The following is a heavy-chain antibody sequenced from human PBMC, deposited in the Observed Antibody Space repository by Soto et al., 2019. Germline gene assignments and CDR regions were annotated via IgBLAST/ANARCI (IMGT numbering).Heavy chain of an antibody. Sequence: GGSLRLSCSASGFTFSSFAMHWVRQAPGRGLEHISAINNEGDSTYYIKSVKGRFSISRDNAKNTLYLQMNSLREEDTALYSCVKDKRGPIYGGVSLIEFWGPGPLVTVSS. V-gene: IGHV3-64D*06. CDR1: GFTFSSFA. CDR3: VKDKRGPIYGGVSLIEF. CDR2: INNEGDST. J-gene: IGHJ4*02. D-gene: IGHD3-3*01.